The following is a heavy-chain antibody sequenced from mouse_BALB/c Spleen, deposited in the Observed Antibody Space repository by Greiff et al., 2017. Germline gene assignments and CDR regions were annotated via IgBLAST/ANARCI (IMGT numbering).Heavy chain of an antibody. D-gene: IGHD1-1*01. Sequence: EVQLVESGGGLVQPGGSLKLSCAASGFDFSRYWMSWVRQAPGKGLEWIGEINPDSSTINYTPSLKDKFIISRDNAKNTLYLQMSKVRSEDTALYYCARHYYGSSYDWYFDVWGAGTTVTVSS. J-gene: IGHJ1*01. CDR3: ARHYYGSSYDWYFDV. CDR2: INPDSSTI. CDR1: GFDFSRYW. V-gene: IGHV4-1*02.